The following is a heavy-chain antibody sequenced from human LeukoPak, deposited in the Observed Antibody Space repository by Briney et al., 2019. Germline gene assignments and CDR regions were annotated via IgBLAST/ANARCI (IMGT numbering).Heavy chain of an antibody. V-gene: IGHV3-23*01. CDR1: GFTFSSYA. Sequence: GGSLRLSCAASGFTFSSYAMSWVRQAPGKGLEWVSGISGSGGSTFYADSVKGRFTISRDNSKNTLYLQMNSLRAEDTAVYYCATWPPSTYSSSWYNDYWGQGTLVTVSS. D-gene: IGHD6-13*01. CDR2: ISGSGGST. J-gene: IGHJ4*02. CDR3: ATWPPSTYSSSWYNDY.